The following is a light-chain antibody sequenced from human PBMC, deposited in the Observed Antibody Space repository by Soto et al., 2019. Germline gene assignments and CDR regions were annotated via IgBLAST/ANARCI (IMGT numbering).Light chain of an antibody. CDR3: QQYNTYPWT. CDR2: DAS. V-gene: IGKV1-5*01. Sequence: DIQMTQSPSTLSASVGDRVTITCRASQTISNWLAWYQQKPGKAPKLLIYDASSLHSGVPSRFSGSGSGTEFTLTISSLQPDDFATYYCQQYNTYPWTFGQGTKVEIK. J-gene: IGKJ1*01. CDR1: QTISNW.